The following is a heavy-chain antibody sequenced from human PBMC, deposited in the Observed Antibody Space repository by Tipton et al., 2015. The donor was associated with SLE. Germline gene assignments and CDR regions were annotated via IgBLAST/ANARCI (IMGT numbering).Heavy chain of an antibody. Sequence: SLRLSCAASGFTFSGYAMSWVRQPPGKGLEWIGEIYQSGSTNYNPSLKSRLSISVDKSKNQFSLDLSSVTAADTAVYYCARAKFMVQKVTHYYFGLDVWGQGTTVTVSS. CDR1: GFTFSGYAM. CDR2: IYQSGST. CDR3: ARAKFMVQKVTHYYFGLDV. V-gene: IGHV4-4*02. D-gene: IGHD3-10*01. J-gene: IGHJ6*02.